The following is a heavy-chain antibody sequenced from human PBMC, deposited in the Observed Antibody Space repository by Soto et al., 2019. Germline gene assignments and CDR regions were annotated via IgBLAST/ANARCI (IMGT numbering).Heavy chain of an antibody. J-gene: IGHJ6*02. D-gene: IGHD4-4*01. CDR2: INHSGSA. Sequence: ETLSLTCAVYGGSFSGYYWSWIRQPPGKGLEWIGEINHSGSANYNPSLKSRVTISVDTSKNQFSLKLSSVTAADTAVYYCVRGPSSNYGYGYYYYGMDVWGQGTTVTVSS. CDR1: GGSFSGYY. V-gene: IGHV4-34*01. CDR3: VRGPSSNYGYGYYYYGMDV.